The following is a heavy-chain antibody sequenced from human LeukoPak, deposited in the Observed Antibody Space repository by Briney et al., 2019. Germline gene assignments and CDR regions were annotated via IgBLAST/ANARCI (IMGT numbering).Heavy chain of an antibody. CDR3: ARVVGSSGWYDY. V-gene: IGHV3-30*04. Sequence: PGRSLRLSCAASGFTFSSYAMHWVRQAPGKGLEWVAVISYDGSNKYYADSVKGRFTISRDNSKNTLYLQMNSLRAEDTAVYYCARVVGSSGWYDYWGQGTLATVSS. J-gene: IGHJ4*02. CDR2: ISYDGSNK. CDR1: GFTFSSYA. D-gene: IGHD6-19*01.